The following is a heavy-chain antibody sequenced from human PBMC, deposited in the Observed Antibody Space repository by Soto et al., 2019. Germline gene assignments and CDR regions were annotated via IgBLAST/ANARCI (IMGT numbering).Heavy chain of an antibody. J-gene: IGHJ4*02. Sequence: QVQLQESGPGLVKPSQTLSLTCTVSGGSISSGGNYWSWIRQHPGKGLEYIGYIYYSGSTYYNPALKSRVTISVDTSKNQFSLKLSSVTAADTAVYYCARDTVITGGYCDYWGQGTLVTVSS. CDR2: IYYSGST. V-gene: IGHV4-31*03. CDR1: GGSISSGGNY. CDR3: ARDTVITGGYCDY. D-gene: IGHD1-20*01.